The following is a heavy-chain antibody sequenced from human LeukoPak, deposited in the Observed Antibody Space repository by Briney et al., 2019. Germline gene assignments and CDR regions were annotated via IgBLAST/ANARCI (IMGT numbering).Heavy chain of an antibody. CDR3: ATLYGDYVTSDY. D-gene: IGHD4-17*01. CDR1: GYRFTVYY. CDR2: INPNSGGT. J-gene: IGHJ4*02. Sequence: ASEKVSCKASGYRFTVYYMHWVRQAPGKGLEWMGWINPNSGGTHYAQKFLGRVTMTRDTSVSTAYMELSRLTSDDTALYYCATLYGDYVTSDYWGKGTLVTVSS. V-gene: IGHV1-2*02.